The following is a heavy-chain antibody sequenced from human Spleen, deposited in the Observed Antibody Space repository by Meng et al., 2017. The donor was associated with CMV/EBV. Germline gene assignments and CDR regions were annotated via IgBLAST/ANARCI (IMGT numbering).Heavy chain of an antibody. Sequence: SETLSLTCTVSGGSVNSNSYYWSWIRQPPGKGLEWIGFIYYSGSTNYNPSLKSRVTISVDTSKTQFSLKLSSVTTVDTAVYYCARTHYDRSGYFPNYFDYWGQGTQVTVSS. V-gene: IGHV4-61*01. J-gene: IGHJ4*02. D-gene: IGHD3-22*01. CDR2: IYYSGST. CDR1: GGSVNSNSYY. CDR3: ARTHYDRSGYFPNYFDY.